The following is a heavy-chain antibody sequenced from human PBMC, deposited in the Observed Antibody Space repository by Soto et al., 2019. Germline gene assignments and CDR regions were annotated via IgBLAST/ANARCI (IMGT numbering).Heavy chain of an antibody. D-gene: IGHD6-13*01. Sequence: LETLCLTCSVSGGSISGYDGSWIRQPPGKGLEWIGYIYYSGSTNYNPSLKSRVTISVDTPKNQFSLKLSSVTAADTAVYYCAREAAASSAFDIWGQGTMVTVSS. CDR1: GGSISGYD. V-gene: IGHV4-59*08. CDR2: IYYSGST. J-gene: IGHJ3*02. CDR3: AREAAASSAFDI.